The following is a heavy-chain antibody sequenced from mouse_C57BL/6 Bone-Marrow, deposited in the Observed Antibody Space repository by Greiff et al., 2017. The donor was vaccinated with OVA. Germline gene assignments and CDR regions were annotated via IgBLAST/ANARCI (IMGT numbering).Heavy chain of an antibody. V-gene: IGHV5-9*01. CDR2: ISGGGGNT. J-gene: IGHJ1*03. D-gene: IGHD2-4*01. CDR3: ARHGYDYERYFDV. Sequence: EVHLVESGGGLVKPGGSLKLSCAASGFTFSSYTMSWVRQTPEKRLEWVATISGGGGNTYYPDSVKGRFTISRDNAKNTLYLQMSSLRSEDTALYYCARHGYDYERYFDVWGTGTTVTVSS. CDR1: GFTFSSYT.